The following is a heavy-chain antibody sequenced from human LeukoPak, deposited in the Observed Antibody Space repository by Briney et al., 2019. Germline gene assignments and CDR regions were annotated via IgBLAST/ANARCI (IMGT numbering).Heavy chain of an antibody. D-gene: IGHD2-2*01. CDR3: ARGPLGSTSYYYFDY. V-gene: IGHV4-34*01. J-gene: IGHJ4*02. CDR1: GGSFSGYY. CDR2: INHSGST. Sequence: SETLSLTCAVYGGSFSGYYWSWIRQPPGKGLEWIGEINHSGSTNYNPSLKSRVTISVDTSKNQFSLKLSSVTAADTAVYYCARGPLGSTSYYYFDYWGQGTLVTVSS.